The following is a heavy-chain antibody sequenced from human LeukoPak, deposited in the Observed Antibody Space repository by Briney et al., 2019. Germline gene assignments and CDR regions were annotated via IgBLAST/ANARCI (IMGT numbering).Heavy chain of an antibody. Sequence: AGGSLRLSCAASGFTFSSYSMNWVRQAPGKGLEWVSSISSSSSYIYYADSVKGRFTISRDNAKNSLYLQMNSLRAEDTAVYYCARAGAEGNWFDPWGQGTLVTVSS. J-gene: IGHJ5*02. D-gene: IGHD1-26*01. CDR2: ISSSSSYI. CDR3: ARAGAEGNWFDP. V-gene: IGHV3-21*01. CDR1: GFTFSSYS.